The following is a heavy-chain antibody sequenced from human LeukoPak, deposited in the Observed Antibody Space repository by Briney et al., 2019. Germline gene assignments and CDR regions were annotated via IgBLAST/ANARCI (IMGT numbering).Heavy chain of an antibody. Sequence: GGSLRLSCAASRFTFSSYAMSWVRQAPGKGLEWVSAISGGGGSTYYADSVKGRFTISRDNSKNTLYLQMNSLRAEDTAVYYCAKDRGYCGGGTCYPSYYFDYWGQGTLVTVSS. V-gene: IGHV3-23*01. J-gene: IGHJ4*02. CDR3: AKDRGYCGGGTCYPSYYFDY. CDR2: ISGGGGST. D-gene: IGHD2-15*01. CDR1: RFTFSSYA.